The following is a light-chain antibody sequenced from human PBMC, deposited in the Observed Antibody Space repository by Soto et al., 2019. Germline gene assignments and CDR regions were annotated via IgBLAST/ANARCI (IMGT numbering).Light chain of an antibody. Sequence: EIVLTQSPGTLSLSPGERATLSCKARQSVSSNFLAWYQRKPGQAPRLLIYGASYRATDIPSRFSGRGSGTDITLTITRLEPEECAVYYCQQYGTAPPTFGQWTKVEI. CDR2: GAS. V-gene: IGKV3-20*01. CDR3: QQYGTAPPT. J-gene: IGKJ1*01. CDR1: QSVSSNF.